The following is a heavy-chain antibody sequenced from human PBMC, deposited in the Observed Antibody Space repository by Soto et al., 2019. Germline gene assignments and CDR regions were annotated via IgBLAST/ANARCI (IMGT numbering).Heavy chain of an antibody. J-gene: IGHJ5*02. V-gene: IGHV3-23*01. CDR3: AGQRSREGWFDP. CDR1: AISFNTYG. CDR2: VTVTGGST. D-gene: IGHD3-10*01. Sequence: GGSLRLSLAASAISFNTYGVTWVRQAPGKGLEWVSTVTVTGGSTYYADSVKGRFTISRDRSNYTVSLLLNSLRVEDTAIYYCAGQRSREGWFDPWGQGTLVTVSS.